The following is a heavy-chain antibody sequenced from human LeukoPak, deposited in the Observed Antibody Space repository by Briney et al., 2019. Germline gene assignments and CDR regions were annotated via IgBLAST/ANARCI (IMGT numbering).Heavy chain of an antibody. D-gene: IGHD3-9*01. Sequence: SETLSLTCTVSDGSISSYYWSWIRQPAGKGLEWIGRIYTSGSTNYNPSLKSRVTMSVDTSKNQFSLKLSSVTAADTAVYYCAASIPPGDDYDILTGYYLAAFDYWGQGTLVTVSS. CDR3: AASIPPGDDYDILTGYYLAAFDY. CDR1: DGSISSYY. J-gene: IGHJ4*02. CDR2: IYTSGST. V-gene: IGHV4-4*07.